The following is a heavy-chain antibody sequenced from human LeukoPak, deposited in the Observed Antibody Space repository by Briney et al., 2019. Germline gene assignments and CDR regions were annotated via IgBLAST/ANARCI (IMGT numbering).Heavy chain of an antibody. D-gene: IGHD4-17*01. CDR1: GGSFSGYY. CDR2: INHSGST. J-gene: IGHJ5*02. V-gene: IGHV4-34*01. Sequence: SETLSLTCAVYGGSFSGYYWSWIRQSPGKGLEWIGEINHSGSTKYNSSLKSRVTISVDTSKSQFSLKLSSVTAADTAVYYCARRVDYGDYLNWFDPWGQGTLVTVSS. CDR3: ARRVDYGDYLNWFDP.